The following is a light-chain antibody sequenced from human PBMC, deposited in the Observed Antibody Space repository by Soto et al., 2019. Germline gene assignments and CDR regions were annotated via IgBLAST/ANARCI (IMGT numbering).Light chain of an antibody. V-gene: IGLV2-14*03. CDR2: DVS. CDR3: SSYTTSGTGV. CDR1: SSDVGAYNY. J-gene: IGLJ2*01. Sequence: QSALTQPASVSGSPGQSITISCIGTSSDVGAYNYVAWYQQHPGKAPRLIIYDVSNRPSGVSNRFSGSKSGNTASLTISGLQAEDEADYYCSSYTTSGTGVFGGGTKVTVL.